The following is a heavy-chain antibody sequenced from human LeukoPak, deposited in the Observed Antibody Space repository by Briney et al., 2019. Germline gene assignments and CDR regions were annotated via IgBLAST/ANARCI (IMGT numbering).Heavy chain of an antibody. CDR3: ANVGRSNFDY. J-gene: IGHJ4*02. Sequence: GGSLRLSCSASGFTFSSYWMNWVRQAPGKGLEWVSYISSSGSTIYYADSVKGRFTISRDNAKNSLYLQMNSLRAEDTAVYYCANVGRSNFDYWGQGTLVTVSS. V-gene: IGHV3-48*04. D-gene: IGHD6-13*01. CDR2: ISSSGSTI. CDR1: GFTFSSYW.